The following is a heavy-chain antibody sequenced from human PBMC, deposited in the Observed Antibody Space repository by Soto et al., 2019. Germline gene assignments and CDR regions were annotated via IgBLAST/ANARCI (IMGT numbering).Heavy chain of an antibody. V-gene: IGHV3-30*19. CDR2: IWYDGSNK. J-gene: IGHJ4*02. Sequence: GGSMRLSSAAAGFNFSSYCMHWVRKATGKGLEWVAVIWYDGSNKYYADSVKGRFTISRDNSKNTLYLQMNSLRAEDTAVYYCARDGRLLWFGEFTSNFDYWGQGTLVTVSS. CDR3: ARDGRLLWFGEFTSNFDY. D-gene: IGHD3-10*01. CDR1: GFNFSSYC.